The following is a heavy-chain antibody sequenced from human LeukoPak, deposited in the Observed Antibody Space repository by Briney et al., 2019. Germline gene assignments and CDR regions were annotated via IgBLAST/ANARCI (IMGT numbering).Heavy chain of an antibody. D-gene: IGHD3-10*01. V-gene: IGHV3-23*01. Sequence: PGGSLRLSCAASGFTFSSYAMSWVGKAPGKGLEWVSAISGSGGSTYYADSVKGRFTISRDNSKNTLYLQMNSLRAEDTAVYYCANIGPSLYYFDYWGQGTLVTVSS. CDR1: GFTFSSYA. J-gene: IGHJ4*02. CDR3: ANIGPSLYYFDY. CDR2: ISGSGGST.